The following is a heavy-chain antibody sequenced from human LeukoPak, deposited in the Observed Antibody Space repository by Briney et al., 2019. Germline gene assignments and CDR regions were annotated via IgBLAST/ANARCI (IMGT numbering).Heavy chain of an antibody. CDR2: ISGSAAST. J-gene: IGHJ4*02. V-gene: IGHV3-23*01. Sequence: GGSLRLSCAASGFTFSSYAMGWVRPAAGEGLEWVSAISGSAASTYYAGSVKGRFTIPRDNSKNTLYLQMNSLRAEDTAVYYCAKGKEAAAGSFDYWGQGTLVTVSS. CDR3: AKGKEAAAGSFDY. D-gene: IGHD6-13*01. CDR1: GFTFSSYA.